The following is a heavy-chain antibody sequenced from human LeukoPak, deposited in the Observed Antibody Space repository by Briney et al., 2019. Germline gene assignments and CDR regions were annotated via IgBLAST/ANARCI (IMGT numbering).Heavy chain of an antibody. V-gene: IGHV5-51*01. D-gene: IGHD5-24*01. Sequence: GESLKISCQGSGYSFTNYWIGWVRQMPGKGLEWMGMIFPSDSDTRYGPSFQGQVTISADKSIYTAYLQWCSLKASDTAMYYCARKTDNSFDYWGQGTLVTVSS. J-gene: IGHJ4*02. CDR3: ARKTDNSFDY. CDR2: IFPSDSDT. CDR1: GYSFTNYW.